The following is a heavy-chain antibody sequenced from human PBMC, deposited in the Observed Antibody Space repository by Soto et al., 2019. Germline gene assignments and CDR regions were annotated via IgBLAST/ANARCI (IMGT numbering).Heavy chain of an antibody. V-gene: IGHV3-30*18. CDR2: ISYDGSKK. Sequence: QVQLVESGGGVVQPGRSLRLSCAASGFTFSNHGMHWVRQAPGKGVEWVTVISYDGSKKYYADSVKGRFTISRDNSNKTLYLQMNSLRAEDTAVYYCVKERMEQYQVLPFFEYWGQGTLVTVSS. J-gene: IGHJ4*02. CDR3: VKERMEQYQVLPFFEY. CDR1: GFTFSNHG. D-gene: IGHD2-2*01.